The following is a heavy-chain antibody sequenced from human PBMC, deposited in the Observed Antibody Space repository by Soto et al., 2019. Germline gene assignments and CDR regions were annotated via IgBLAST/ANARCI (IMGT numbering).Heavy chain of an antibody. Sequence: GGSLRLSCAASGFTFSSYAMHLVRQAPGKGLEWVALISYERSDKDYADKVKGRFTISRDNSRNTLFLQMNSLRAEDTAVYYCARDYYKYYDSSGYYRSPAYWGQGTLVTVSS. D-gene: IGHD3-22*01. V-gene: IGHV3-30*01. CDR2: ISYERSDK. CDR1: GFTFSSYA. J-gene: IGHJ4*02. CDR3: ARDYYKYYDSSGYYRSPAY.